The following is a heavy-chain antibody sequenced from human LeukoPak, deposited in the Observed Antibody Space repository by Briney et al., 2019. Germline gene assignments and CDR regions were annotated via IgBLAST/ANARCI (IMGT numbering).Heavy chain of an antibody. V-gene: IGHV3-74*01. CDR2: INSDGSST. J-gene: IGHJ5*02. D-gene: IGHD6-13*01. CDR3: ARAGYSSSWYPLPKRWFDP. Sequence: PGGSLRLSCAASGFTFSSYAMSWVRQAPGKGLVWVSRINSDGSSTSYADSVKGRFTISRDNAKNTLYLQMNSLRAEDTAVYYCARAGYSSSWYPLPKRWFDPWGQGTLVTVSS. CDR1: GFTFSSYA.